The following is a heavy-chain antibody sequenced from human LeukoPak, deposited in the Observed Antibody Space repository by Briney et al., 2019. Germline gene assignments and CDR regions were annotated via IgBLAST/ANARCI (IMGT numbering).Heavy chain of an antibody. J-gene: IGHJ5*02. D-gene: IGHD3-3*01. CDR1: GFSLSTSGVG. V-gene: IGHV2-5*01. CDR3: AHRPRTIFGVITSAFDP. CDR2: IYWNDDK. Sequence: SGPTLVNPTQTLTLTCTFSGFSLSTSGVGVGWIRQPPGKALEWLALIYWNDDKRYSPSLKSRLTITKDTFKNQVVLTMTNMDPVDTATYYCAHRPRTIFGVITSAFDPWGQGTLVTVSS.